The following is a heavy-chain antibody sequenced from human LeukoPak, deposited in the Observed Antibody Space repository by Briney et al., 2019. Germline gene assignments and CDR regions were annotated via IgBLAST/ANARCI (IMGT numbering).Heavy chain of an antibody. D-gene: IGHD3-22*01. CDR2: VSGSGGDT. CDR1: GFTFANYA. V-gene: IGHV3-23*01. CDR3: ARNYDSSGYYSGY. J-gene: IGHJ4*02. Sequence: GGSLRLSCAASGFTFANYAMSWVRQAPGKGLEWVSSVSGSGGDTHSTDSVKGRFTIPRDNAKNSLYLQVNSLRAEDTAVYYCARNYDSSGYYSGYWGQGTLVTVSS.